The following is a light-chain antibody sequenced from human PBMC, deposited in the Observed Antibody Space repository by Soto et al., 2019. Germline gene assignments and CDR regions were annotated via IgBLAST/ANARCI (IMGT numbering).Light chain of an antibody. CDR1: RGHNRYA. J-gene: IGLJ2*01. Sequence: QPVLTQSPSASASLGASVKITCSLRRGHNRYAIAWHQQRPEKGPRYLMKVHSDGSHSKGDGIPDRFSGSISGSEHYLSISSLQSGDEAEYYCQTWGAGLVVFGGGTKVTVL. V-gene: IGLV4-69*01. CDR2: VHSDGSH. CDR3: QTWGAGLVV.